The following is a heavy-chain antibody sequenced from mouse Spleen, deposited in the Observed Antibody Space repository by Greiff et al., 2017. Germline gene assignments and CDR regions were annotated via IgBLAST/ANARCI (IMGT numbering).Heavy chain of an antibody. CDR3: AREGFAY. V-gene: IGHV1S132*01. J-gene: IGHJ3*01. Sequence: VMLVESGAELVKPGASVKLSCKTSGYTFNNYWIQWVKQRPGQGLGWIGEIFPGTGITHYNEKFKGKATLTIDTSSSTAYMQLSSLTSEDSDVYFCAREGFAYWGQGTLVTVSA. CDR1: GYTFNNYW. CDR2: IFPGTGIT.